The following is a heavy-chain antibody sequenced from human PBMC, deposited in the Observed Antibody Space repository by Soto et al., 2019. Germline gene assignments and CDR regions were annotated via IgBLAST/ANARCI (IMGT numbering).Heavy chain of an antibody. V-gene: IGHV4-34*01. Sequence: PSETLSLTCAVYGGSFSGYNWSWIRQPPGQGLEWIGEINHSGSTNYNPSLKSRATISVDTSKNQFSLKLSPVTAAATAVYYCARRLSGSYPNWGRYYYYYYGMDVWGQGTTVTVSS. D-gene: IGHD1-26*01. CDR3: ARRLSGSYPNWGRYYYYYYGMDV. CDR1: GGSFSGYN. CDR2: INHSGST. J-gene: IGHJ6*02.